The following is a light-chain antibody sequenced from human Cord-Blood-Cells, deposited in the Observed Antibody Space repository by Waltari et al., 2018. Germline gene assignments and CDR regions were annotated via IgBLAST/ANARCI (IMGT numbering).Light chain of an antibody. Sequence: EIVMTQSLATLSVSPGERATLSCRASQSVSSNLAWYQQNPGQAPRLLIYAASIRATGIPARFSGSGSGTEFTLTISSLQSEDFAVYYCQQYNNWPITFGQGTRLEIK. CDR2: AAS. J-gene: IGKJ5*01. CDR1: QSVSSN. V-gene: IGKV3D-15*01. CDR3: QQYNNWPIT.